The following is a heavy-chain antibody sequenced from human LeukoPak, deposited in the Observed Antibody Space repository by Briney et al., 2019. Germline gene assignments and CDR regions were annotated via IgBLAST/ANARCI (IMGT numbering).Heavy chain of an antibody. D-gene: IGHD6-13*01. CDR2: INPNSGGT. CDR3: AREGRYSSSWYSGYYYYGMDV. V-gene: IGHV1-2*02. Sequence: ASVKVSCKASGYTFTGYYMHWVRQAPGQGLEWMGWINPNSGGTNYAQKFQGRVTMTRDTSISTAYMELSRLRSDDTAVYYCAREGRYSSSWYSGYYYYGMDVWGQGTTVTVSS. J-gene: IGHJ6*02. CDR1: GYTFTGYY.